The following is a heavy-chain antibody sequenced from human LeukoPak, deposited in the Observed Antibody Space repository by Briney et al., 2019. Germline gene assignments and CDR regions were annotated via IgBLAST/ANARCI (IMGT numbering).Heavy chain of an antibody. D-gene: IGHD2-2*01. V-gene: IGHV3-33*01. CDR3: ARSRGIVVPAAMFDY. J-gene: IGHJ4*02. CDR2: IWYDGSNK. CDR1: GFTFSSYG. Sequence: GGSLRLSCAASGFTFSSYGMHWVRQAPGKGLEWVAVIWYDGSNKYYADSVKGRFTISRDNSKNTLYLQMNSLRAGDTAVYYCARSRGIVVPAAMFDYWGQGTLVTVSS.